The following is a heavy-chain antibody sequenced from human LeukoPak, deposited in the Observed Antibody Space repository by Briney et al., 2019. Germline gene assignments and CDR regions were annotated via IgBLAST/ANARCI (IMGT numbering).Heavy chain of an antibody. V-gene: IGHV1-46*01. CDR2: ISPSGGST. J-gene: IGHJ5*02. Sequence: ASVKVSCKASGYTFASYSIHWVRQPPGQGLEWMGIISPSGGSTNYAQNFQGRVTMTRDTSTNTVYMELSSLRSEDTAVYYCARNPYSTSQHWFDPWGQGTLVTVSS. CDR1: GYTFASYS. D-gene: IGHD6-6*01. CDR3: ARNPYSTSQHWFDP.